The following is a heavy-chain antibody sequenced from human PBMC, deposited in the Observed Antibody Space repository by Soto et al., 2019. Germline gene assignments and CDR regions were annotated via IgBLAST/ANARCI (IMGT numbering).Heavy chain of an antibody. V-gene: IGHV3-23*01. CDR3: AKDLAIFGVVTYFDY. CDR1: GFTFSSYA. CDR2: ISGSGGST. Sequence: PGGSLRLSCAASGFTFSSYAMSWVRQAPGKGLEWVSAISGSGGSTYYADSVKGRFTISRDNSKNTLYLQMNSLRAEDTAVYYCAKDLAIFGVVTYFDYWGQGTLVTVSS. D-gene: IGHD3-3*01. J-gene: IGHJ4*02.